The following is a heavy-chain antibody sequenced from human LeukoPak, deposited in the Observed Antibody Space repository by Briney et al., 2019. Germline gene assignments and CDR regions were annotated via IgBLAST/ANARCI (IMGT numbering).Heavy chain of an antibody. CDR3: AREGSYYDSWNGYSYLGY. J-gene: IGHJ4*02. CDR1: GYTFSSYA. V-gene: IGHV1-18*01. CDR2: SSAYNGNT. D-gene: IGHD3-3*01. Sequence: ASVKVSCKASGYTFSSYAINWVRQAPGQGLEWMGWSSAYNGNTNYTQKLQDRVTMTTDTSTSTAYMELRSLRSDDTAVYYCAREGSYYDSWNGYSYLGYWGQGTLVTVSP.